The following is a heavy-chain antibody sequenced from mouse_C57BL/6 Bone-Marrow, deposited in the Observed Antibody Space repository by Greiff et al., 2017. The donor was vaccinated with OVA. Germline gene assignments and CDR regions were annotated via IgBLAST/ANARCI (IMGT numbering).Heavy chain of an antibody. J-gene: IGHJ3*01. CDR3: ARTTPWFAY. D-gene: IGHD6-1*01. CDR2: IYPGDGGT. CDR1: GYAFSSSW. V-gene: IGHV1-82*01. Sequence: QVQLKQSGPELVKPGASVKISCKASGYAFSSSWMNWVKQRPGKGLEWIGRIYPGDGGTNYNGKFKGKATLTADKSSSTAYMQLSSLTSEDSAVYFCARTTPWFAYWGQGTLVTVSA.